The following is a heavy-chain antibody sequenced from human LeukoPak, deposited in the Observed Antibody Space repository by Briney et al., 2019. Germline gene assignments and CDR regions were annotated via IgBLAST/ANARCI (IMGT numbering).Heavy chain of an antibody. J-gene: IGHJ3*02. V-gene: IGHV5-51*01. D-gene: IGHD2-21*02. CDR3: ARPNCGGDCYPVNDAFDI. CDR2: IYPGDSDT. CDR1: GYSFTSYW. Sequence: GESLEISCKGSGYSFTSYWIGGVRQMPGKGLEWMGIIYPGDSDTRYSPSFQGQVTISADKSISTAYLQWSSLKASDTAMYYCARPNCGGDCYPVNDAFDIWGQGTIVTVSS.